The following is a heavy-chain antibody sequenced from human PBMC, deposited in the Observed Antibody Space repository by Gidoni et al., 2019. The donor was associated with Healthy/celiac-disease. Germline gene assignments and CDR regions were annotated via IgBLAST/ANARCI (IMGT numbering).Heavy chain of an antibody. D-gene: IGHD3-22*01. CDR1: GFTFSSSW. J-gene: IGHJ3*02. CDR3: ARVDDYYDSSGYYIGAFDI. V-gene: IGHV3-74*01. Sequence: EVQLVESGGGLVQPGGSLRLSCAASGFTFSSSWMHWVRQAPGKGLVWVSRINSDVSSTSYADSVKCRFTISRDNAKNTLYLQMNSLRAEDTAVYYCARVDDYYDSSGYYIGAFDIWGQGTMVTVSS. CDR2: INSDVSST.